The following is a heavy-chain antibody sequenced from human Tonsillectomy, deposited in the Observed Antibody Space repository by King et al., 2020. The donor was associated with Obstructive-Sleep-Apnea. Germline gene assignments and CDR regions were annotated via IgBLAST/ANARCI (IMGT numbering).Heavy chain of an antibody. CDR1: GFTFSSYA. D-gene: IGHD2-2*01. CDR2: ISYDGSNK. Sequence: VQLVESGGGVVQPGRSLRLSCAASGFTFSSYAMHWVRQAPGKGLEWVAVISYDGSNKYFADSVKGRFTISRDNSKNTLYLQMNSLRAEDTAVYYCARDVVLLPASMGGDYWGQGTLVTVSS. V-gene: IGHV3-30*04. CDR3: ARDVVLLPASMGGDY. J-gene: IGHJ4*02.